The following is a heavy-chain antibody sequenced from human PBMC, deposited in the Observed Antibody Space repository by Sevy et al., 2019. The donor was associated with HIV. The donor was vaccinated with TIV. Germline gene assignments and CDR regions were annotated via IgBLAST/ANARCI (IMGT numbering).Heavy chain of an antibody. CDR1: GGYIRSVGYY. D-gene: IGHD3-22*01. CDR3: AGTDSGGYYDY. V-gene: IGHV4-61*02. J-gene: IGHJ4*02. Sequence: SETLSLTCTVSGGYIRSVGYYWSWIRQPAGRGLEWIGRILNSGSTDYNPSLKSRVTLSVDTSKNQVYLKLTSVTAADTAFYYCAGTDSGGYYDYWGQGTLVTVSS. CDR2: ILNSGST.